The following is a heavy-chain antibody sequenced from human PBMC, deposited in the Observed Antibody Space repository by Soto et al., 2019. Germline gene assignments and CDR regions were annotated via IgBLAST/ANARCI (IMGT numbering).Heavy chain of an antibody. V-gene: IGHV4-39*01. J-gene: IGHJ5*02. CDR3: ARHDYYGSGSDS. CDR2: IYYSGSI. D-gene: IGHD3-10*01. Sequence: QQQLQESGPGLVKPSETLSLTCTVSGGSISNRSHYWGWIRQPPGKGLEWIGSIYYSGSIYYNPSLESRVSISVDTSKNQFSRKLSSVTDADTAVYYCARHDYYGSGSDSWGQGTLVTVSS. CDR1: GGSISNRSHY.